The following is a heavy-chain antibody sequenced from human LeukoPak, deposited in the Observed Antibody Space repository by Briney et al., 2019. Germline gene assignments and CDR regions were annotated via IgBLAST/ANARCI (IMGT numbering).Heavy chain of an antibody. CDR1: GFTFSNAW. CDR3: ATAGMTTGSPAGFGY. J-gene: IGHJ4*02. V-gene: IGHV3-15*01. D-gene: IGHD1-1*01. Sequence: GGSLRLSCAASGFTFSNAWMSWVRQAPGKGLEWVGRIKSKTGGGTTDYAAPVKGRFTISRDDSKNTLYLQMNSLKTEDTAVYYCATAGMTTGSPAGFGYWGQGTLVTVSS. CDR2: IKSKTGGGTT.